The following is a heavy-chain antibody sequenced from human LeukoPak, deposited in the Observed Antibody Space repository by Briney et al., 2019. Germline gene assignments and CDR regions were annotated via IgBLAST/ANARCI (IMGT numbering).Heavy chain of an antibody. V-gene: IGHV5-51*01. Sequence: GESLKISCEGSGYSFTSYWIGWVRQMPGKGLEWMGIIYPGDSDTRYSPSFQGQVTISADKSISTAYLQWSSLKASDTAMYYCASSEPSGSDAFDIWGQGTMVTVSS. CDR2: IYPGDSDT. CDR3: ASSEPSGSDAFDI. CDR1: GYSFTSYW. D-gene: IGHD1-26*01. J-gene: IGHJ3*02.